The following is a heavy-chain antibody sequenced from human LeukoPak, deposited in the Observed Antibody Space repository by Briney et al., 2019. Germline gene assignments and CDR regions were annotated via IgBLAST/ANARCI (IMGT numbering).Heavy chain of an antibody. J-gene: IGHJ5*02. Sequence: SGTLSLTCAVYGGSFSSSYWGWIRQPPGKGLEWIGNIYYSGSTYYNPSLKSRVTISVDTSKNQFCLKLNSVTAADTAVYYCASLLNGGVAHWFDPWGQGTLVTVSS. CDR3: ASLLNGGVAHWFDP. D-gene: IGHD7-27*01. CDR1: GGSFSSSY. CDR2: IYYSGST. V-gene: IGHV4-39*01.